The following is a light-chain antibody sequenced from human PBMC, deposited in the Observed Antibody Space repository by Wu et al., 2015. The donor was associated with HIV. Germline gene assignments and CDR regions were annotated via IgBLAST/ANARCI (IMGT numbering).Light chain of an antibody. CDR3: QQYNNWPPWT. J-gene: IGKJ1*01. Sequence: EIVMTQSPPTLSVSPGERATLSCRASQTVSGNLAWYQQKPGQAPRLLIYEASTRATGIPARFSGSGSGTEFTLTISSMQSEDFAVYYCQQYNNWPPWTFGQGTKVEIK. V-gene: IGKV3-15*01. CDR2: EAS. CDR1: QTVSGN.